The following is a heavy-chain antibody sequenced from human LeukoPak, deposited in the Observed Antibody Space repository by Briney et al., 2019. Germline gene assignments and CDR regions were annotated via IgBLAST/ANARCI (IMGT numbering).Heavy chain of an antibody. V-gene: IGHV3-74*01. CDR2: IGHDGSGA. CDR3: ARVSYSSGWYTYFDY. Sequence: GGSLRLSCAASGFPFNNYWMHWVRQSPGKGLICVARIGHDGSGAGYADSVKGRFTISRDNSKSTLYLQMNSLRAEDTAVYYCARVSYSSGWYTYFDYWGQGTLVTVSS. D-gene: IGHD6-19*01. J-gene: IGHJ4*02. CDR1: GFPFNNYW.